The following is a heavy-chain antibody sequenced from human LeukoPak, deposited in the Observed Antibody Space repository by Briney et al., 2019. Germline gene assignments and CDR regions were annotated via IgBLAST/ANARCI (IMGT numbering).Heavy chain of an antibody. CDR1: GFTFSSYS. CDR3: ARDPEGIAVAGTFGYYYYYMDV. CDR2: ISSSSSYI. Sequence: GGSLRLSCAASGFTFSSYSMNWVRQAPGKGLEWVSSISSSSSYIYYADSVKGRFTISRDNAKNSLYLQMNSLRAEDTAVYYCARDPEGIAVAGTFGYYYYYMDVWGKGTTVTVSS. V-gene: IGHV3-21*01. J-gene: IGHJ6*03. D-gene: IGHD6-19*01.